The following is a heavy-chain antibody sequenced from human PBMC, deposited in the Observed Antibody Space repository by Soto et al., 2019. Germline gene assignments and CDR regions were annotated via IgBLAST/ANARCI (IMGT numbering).Heavy chain of an antibody. CDR3: AKVGPYDSGSYMFRYNWFAP. J-gene: IGHJ5*02. CDR2: IYPGDSDT. V-gene: IGHV5-51*01. Sequence: GESLKISCKGPGYSFTSYWIGWVRQMPGKGLECMGIIYPGDSDTRYSPSFQGQVTISADKSISTAYLQWSSLRAEDTAVYYCAKVGPYDSGSYMFRYNWFAPWGGGTLVTVSS. CDR1: GYSFTSYW. D-gene: IGHD3-10*01.